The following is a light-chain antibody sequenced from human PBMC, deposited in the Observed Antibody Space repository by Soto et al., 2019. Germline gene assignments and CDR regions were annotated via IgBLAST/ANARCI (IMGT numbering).Light chain of an antibody. CDR3: QQTYGTPYT. V-gene: IGKV1-39*01. J-gene: IGKJ2*01. CDR2: AAS. Sequence: DIHMTQSPSSLSASVGDRVTITCRASRWMCNYLNWYQQKPGKAPKLLIYAASSLQSGVPSRFGGSGSGTDFTLTISSLQPDDFATYFCQQTYGTPYTFGQGTKLQIK. CDR1: RWMCNY.